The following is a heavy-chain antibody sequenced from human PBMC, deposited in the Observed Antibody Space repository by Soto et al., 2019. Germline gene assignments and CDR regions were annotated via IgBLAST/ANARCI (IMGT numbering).Heavy chain of an antibody. CDR3: ARGGVDYYDSSGYYFSPYYFDY. V-gene: IGHV4-30-2*01. D-gene: IGHD3-22*01. Sequence: PSETLSLTCTVSGGNIRNNYWSWIRQPPGKGLEWIGYIYHSGSTYYNPSLKSRVTISVDRSKNQFSLKLSSVTAADTAVYYCARGGVDYYDSSGYYFSPYYFDYWGQGTLVTVSS. J-gene: IGHJ4*02. CDR2: IYHSGST. CDR1: GGNIRNNY.